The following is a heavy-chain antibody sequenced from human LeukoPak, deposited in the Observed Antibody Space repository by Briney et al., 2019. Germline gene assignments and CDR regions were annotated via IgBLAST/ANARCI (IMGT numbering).Heavy chain of an antibody. J-gene: IGHJ4*02. D-gene: IGHD2-2*01. Sequence: GGSLRLSCAASGLTFSNAWMSWVRQAPGKGLEWVGRIKSKTDGGTTDYAAPVKGRFTISRDDSKNTLYLQMNSLRTEDTAVYYCARDYCSSTSRLFDYWGQGTLVTVSS. CDR3: ARDYCSSTSRLFDY. CDR2: IKSKTDGGTT. CDR1: GLTFSNAW. V-gene: IGHV3-15*01.